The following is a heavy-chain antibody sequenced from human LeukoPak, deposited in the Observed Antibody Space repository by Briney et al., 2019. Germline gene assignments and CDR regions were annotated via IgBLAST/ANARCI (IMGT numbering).Heavy chain of an antibody. Sequence: GGSLRLSCAVSGFTFSSYGMYWVRQAPGKGLEWVAFIRYDGSNKYYADSVKGRFTISRDNSKNTLYLQMNSLRAEDTAVYYCAKDRVIVGATLPDYWGQGTLVTVSS. D-gene: IGHD1-26*01. CDR3: AKDRVIVGATLPDY. CDR2: IRYDGSNK. J-gene: IGHJ4*02. CDR1: GFTFSSYG. V-gene: IGHV3-30*02.